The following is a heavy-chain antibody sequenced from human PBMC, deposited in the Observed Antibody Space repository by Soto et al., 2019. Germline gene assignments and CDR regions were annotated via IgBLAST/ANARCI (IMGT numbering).Heavy chain of an antibody. D-gene: IGHD3-3*01. CDR3: AAEGVC. CDR1: GFTFSRSI. Sequence: QMQLEQSGPEVKKPGTSVKVSCKTSGFTFSRSIMQWVRQAPGQRLEWLGWIDIGSGNTTHAQKFQERVTITRDISTRTTYLELTSLTSEDTAVYYCAAEGVCWGQGTQVTVSS. CDR2: IDIGSGNT. J-gene: IGHJ4*02. V-gene: IGHV1-58*02.